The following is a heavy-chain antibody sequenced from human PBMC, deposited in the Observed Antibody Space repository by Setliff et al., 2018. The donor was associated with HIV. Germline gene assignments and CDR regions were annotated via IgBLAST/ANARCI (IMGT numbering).Heavy chain of an antibody. CDR1: GYRFTGFA. CDR3: ARSLREYSYGSPDY. Sequence: GASVKVSCKASGYRFTGFAIHWVRQAPGQRFEWMGWINAGTGNTKYSQKFQDRVTISRDIHANTAYMGLSSLRSEGTAIYYCARSLREYSYGSPDYWGSGTLVTVSS. V-gene: IGHV1-3*01. CDR2: INAGTGNT. J-gene: IGHJ4*02. D-gene: IGHD5-18*01.